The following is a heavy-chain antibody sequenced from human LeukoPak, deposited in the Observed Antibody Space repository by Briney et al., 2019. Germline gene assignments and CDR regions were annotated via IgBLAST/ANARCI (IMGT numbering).Heavy chain of an antibody. CDR1: GGSTSSYY. V-gene: IGHV4-59*01. CDR2: IYYSGST. Sequence: SETLSLTCTVSGGSTSSYYWSWIRQPPGKGLEWIGYIYYSGSTNYNPSLKSRVTISVDTSKNQFSLKLSSVTAADTAVYYCARGLLITTFDYWGQGTLVTVSS. J-gene: IGHJ4*02. D-gene: IGHD5-24*01. CDR3: ARGLLITTFDY.